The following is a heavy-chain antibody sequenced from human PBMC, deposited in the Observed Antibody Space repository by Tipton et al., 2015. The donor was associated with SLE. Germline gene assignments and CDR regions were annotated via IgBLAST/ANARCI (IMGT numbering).Heavy chain of an antibody. CDR1: GYSLRSGYY. V-gene: IGHV4-38-2*01. D-gene: IGHD2-15*01. Sequence: TLSLTCAVSGYSLRSGYYWGWIRQPPGKGLEWIGNIFHSGSTFYNPSLKSRVTISVDTSKNQFSLKLSSVTAADTAVYYCARISRDLDYWGQGTLVTVSS. CDR3: ARISRDLDY. J-gene: IGHJ4*02. CDR2: IFHSGST.